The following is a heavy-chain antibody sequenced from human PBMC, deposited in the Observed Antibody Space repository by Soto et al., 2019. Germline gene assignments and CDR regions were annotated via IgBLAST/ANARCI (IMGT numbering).Heavy chain of an antibody. CDR2: IYSGGST. D-gene: IGHD3-22*01. CDR3: ARGSLNYYHSSGYS. J-gene: IGHJ5*02. V-gene: IGHV3-53*01. CDR1: GFTVCSNY. Sequence: GGSLRLSCAASGFTVCSNYMSWVRQAPGKGLEWVSVIYSGGSTYYADSVKGRFTISRDNSKNTLYLQMNSLRAEDTAVYYCARGSLNYYHSSGYSWGQGTLVTGSS.